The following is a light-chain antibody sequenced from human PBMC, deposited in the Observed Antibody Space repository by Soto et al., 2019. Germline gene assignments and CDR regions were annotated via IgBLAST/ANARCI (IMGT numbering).Light chain of an antibody. V-gene: IGKV2-28*01. Sequence: DIVMTQSPLSLPVTPGEPASISCRSSQSLLHSNGYNYLDWYLQKPGQSPQLLIYLGSNRASGVPDRFSGSGSGTDFTLKISRVEAEDAGLYYCMQALQTHRTFGQGTKVEIK. CDR1: QSLLHSNGYNY. J-gene: IGKJ1*01. CDR2: LGS. CDR3: MQALQTHRT.